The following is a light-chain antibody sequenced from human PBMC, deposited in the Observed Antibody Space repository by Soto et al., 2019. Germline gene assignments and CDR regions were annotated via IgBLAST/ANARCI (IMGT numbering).Light chain of an antibody. V-gene: IGLV2-11*01. CDR3: CSYAGSYTWV. CDR2: DVN. Sequence: QSALTQPRSVSGSPGPSVTISCTGTSSDVGNYNYFSWYQQHPGKAPKVMIYDVNKWPSGVPDRFSGSKSGNTASLTISGLQSEDEADYYCCSYAGSYTWVFGGGTKLTVL. CDR1: SSDVGNYNY. J-gene: IGLJ3*02.